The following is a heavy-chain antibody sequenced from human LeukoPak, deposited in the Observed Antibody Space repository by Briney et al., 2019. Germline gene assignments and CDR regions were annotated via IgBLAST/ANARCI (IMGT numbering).Heavy chain of an antibody. CDR2: IYYSGST. J-gene: IGHJ4*02. D-gene: IGHD3-16*01. CDR1: GDSISSYY. CDR3: ATSYYNYDRWDY. Sequence: SETLSLTCTVSGDSISSYYWSWIRQPPGKGLEWFGYIYYSGSTNYNPSLQSRVTISVDTSRNQFSLNLTSVTAADTAVYYCATSYYNYDRWDYWGQGILVTVSS. V-gene: IGHV4-59*01.